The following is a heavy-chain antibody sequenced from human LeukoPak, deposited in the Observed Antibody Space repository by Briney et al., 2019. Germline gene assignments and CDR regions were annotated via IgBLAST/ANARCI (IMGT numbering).Heavy chain of an antibody. Sequence: GGSLRLSCAASGFRFKRSSMSWVRQTPGKGLEWVANIKQGGSTKEYADSVKGRFAIFSDTANNFLDLRMNSLRAEDTGVYYCASVDFDNNAHYHYYLPNWGQGTRVTVSS. D-gene: IGHD2/OR15-2a*01. J-gene: IGHJ4*02. V-gene: IGHV3-7*01. CDR1: GFRFKRSS. CDR3: ASVDFDNNAHYHYYLPN. CDR2: IKQGGSTK.